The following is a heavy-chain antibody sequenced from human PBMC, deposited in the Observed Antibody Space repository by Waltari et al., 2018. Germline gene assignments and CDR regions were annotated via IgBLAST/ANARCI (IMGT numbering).Heavy chain of an antibody. J-gene: IGHJ4*02. CDR1: TFTSYG. CDR3: AREDSSGWYIGY. CDR2: ISAYNGNT. Sequence: TFTSYGISWVRQAPGQGLEWMGWISAYNGNTNYAQKLQGRVTMTTDTSTSTAYMELRSLRSDDTAVYYCAREDSSGWYIGYWGQGTLVTVSS. V-gene: IGHV1-18*01. D-gene: IGHD6-19*01.